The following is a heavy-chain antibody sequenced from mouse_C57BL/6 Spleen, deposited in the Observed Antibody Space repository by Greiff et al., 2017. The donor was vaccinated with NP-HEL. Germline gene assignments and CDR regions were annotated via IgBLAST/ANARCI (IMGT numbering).Heavy chain of an antibody. Sequence: VQVVESGAELARPGASVKLSCKASGYTFTSYGISWVKQRTGQGLEWIGEIYPRSGNTYYNEKFKGKATLTADKSSSTAYMELRSLTSEDSAVYFCARYGSSPGYAMDYWGQGTSVTVSS. CDR1: GYTFTSYG. CDR3: ARYGSSPGYAMDY. J-gene: IGHJ4*01. D-gene: IGHD1-1*01. CDR2: IYPRSGNT. V-gene: IGHV1-81*01.